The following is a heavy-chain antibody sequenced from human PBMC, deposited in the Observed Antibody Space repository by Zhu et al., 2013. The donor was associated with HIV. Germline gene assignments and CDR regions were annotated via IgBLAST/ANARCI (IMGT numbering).Heavy chain of an antibody. D-gene: IGHD3-22*01. Sequence: QVQLQESGPGLVRPSETLSLTCTVSGGSISSYYWSWIRQPPGKGLEWIGYIYYSGSTNYNPSLKSRVTISVDTSKNQFSLKLSSVTAADTAVYYCARSPLGYSSGYYPYYFDYWGQGTLVTVSS. J-gene: IGHJ4*02. CDR3: ARSPLGYSSGYYPYYFDY. CDR2: IYYSGST. V-gene: IGHV4-59*01. CDR1: GGSISSYY.